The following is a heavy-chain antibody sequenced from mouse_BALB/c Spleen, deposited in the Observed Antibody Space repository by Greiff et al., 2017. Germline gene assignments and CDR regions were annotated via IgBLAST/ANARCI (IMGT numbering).Heavy chain of an antibody. Sequence: SGAELVRPGASVTLSCKASGYTFTDYEMHWVKQTPVHGLEWIGAIDPETGGTAYNQKFKGKATLTADKSSSTAYMELRSLTSEDSAVYYCTRGSYYAMDYWGQGTSVTVSS. CDR3: TRGSYYAMDY. CDR2: IDPETGGT. V-gene: IGHV1-15*01. J-gene: IGHJ4*01. CDR1: GYTFTDYE.